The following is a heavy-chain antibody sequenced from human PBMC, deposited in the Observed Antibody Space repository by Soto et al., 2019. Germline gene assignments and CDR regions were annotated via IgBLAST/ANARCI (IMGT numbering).Heavy chain of an antibody. CDR1: GYTFSNYL. V-gene: IGHV1-3*01. CDR2: INAGNGHT. Sequence: QVQLVQSGAEVKKPGASVKVSCKASGYTFSNYLLHWVRQAPGQGLEWMGWINAGNGHTKYSQKFQGRVTFTRDTSATTPYIELSSLRSEDTAVYYCASPSYGSGSYYWGQGTLVTVSS. CDR3: ASPSYGSGSYY. D-gene: IGHD3-10*01. J-gene: IGHJ4*02.